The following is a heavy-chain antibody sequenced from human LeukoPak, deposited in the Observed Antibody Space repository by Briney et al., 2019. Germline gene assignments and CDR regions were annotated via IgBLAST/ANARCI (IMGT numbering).Heavy chain of an antibody. CDR1: GYSFTSYW. CDR2: IYPGYSDT. J-gene: IGHJ4*02. V-gene: IGHV5-51*01. D-gene: IGHD5-18*01. Sequence: GESLKISCKGSGYSFTSYWIGWVRQMPGKGLEWMGIIYPGYSDTRYSPSFQGQVPISTDKSITTAYLQWSSLKASDTAMYYCARRWYSYPPAPFDYWGQGTLVTVSS. CDR3: ARRWYSYPPAPFDY.